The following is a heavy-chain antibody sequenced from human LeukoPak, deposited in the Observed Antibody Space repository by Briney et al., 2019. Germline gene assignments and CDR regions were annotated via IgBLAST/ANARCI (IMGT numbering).Heavy chain of an antibody. J-gene: IGHJ6*04. CDR3: ARDQGRYCSSTSCYNGMDV. CDR1: GYTFTSYA. D-gene: IGHD2-2*02. CDR2: INAGNGNT. Sequence: ASVKVSCKASGYTFTSYAMHWVRQAPGQRLEWMGWINAGNGNTKYSQKFQGRVTITRDTSASTAYMERSSLRSEDTAVYYCARDQGRYCSSTSCYNGMDVWGKGTTVTVSS. V-gene: IGHV1-3*01.